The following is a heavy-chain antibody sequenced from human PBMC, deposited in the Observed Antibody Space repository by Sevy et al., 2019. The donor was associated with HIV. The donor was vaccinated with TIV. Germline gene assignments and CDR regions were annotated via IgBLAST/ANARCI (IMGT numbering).Heavy chain of an antibody. CDR1: GDSISGYY. J-gene: IGHJ6*02. CDR2: LYYSGRT. D-gene: IGHD3-16*01. V-gene: IGHV4-59*01. CDR3: ARGAPNYYYGMDV. Sequence: SETLSLTCTDSGDSISGYYWNWIRQPPGKGLEWIGYLYYSGRTNYNPSLKSRVTISVDTSKNQFSLKLTSLTAADTAVYYCARGAPNYYYGMDVWGQGTTVTVSS.